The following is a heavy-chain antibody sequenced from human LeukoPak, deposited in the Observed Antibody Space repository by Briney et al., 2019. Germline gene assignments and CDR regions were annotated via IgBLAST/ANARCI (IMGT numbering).Heavy chain of an antibody. CDR1: GGSISSYY. CDR3: ARENSGSYREVDY. CDR2: IYTSGST. J-gene: IGHJ4*02. Sequence: PSETLSLTCTVSGGSISSYYWSWIRQPAGKGLEWIGRIYTSGSTNYIASLKSRVSMSVDTSKNQFSLKLSSVTAADTAVFYCARENSGSYREVDYWGQGTLVTVSS. D-gene: IGHD1-26*01. V-gene: IGHV4-4*07.